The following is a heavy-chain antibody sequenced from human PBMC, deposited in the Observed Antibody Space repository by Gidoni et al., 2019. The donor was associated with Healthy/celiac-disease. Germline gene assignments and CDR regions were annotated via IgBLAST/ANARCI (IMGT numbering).Heavy chain of an antibody. Sequence: EVQLLESGGGLVQPGGSLRLSCEASGFTFSSYAMSWVRQAPGKGLEWVSAIRGSGGSTYYADPVKGRFTISRDNSKNTLYLQMNSLRAEDTAVYYCAKDSRRDIVLMVYAIHFDYWGQGTLVTVSS. CDR1: GFTFSSYA. V-gene: IGHV3-23*01. J-gene: IGHJ4*02. CDR2: IRGSGGST. CDR3: AKDSRRDIVLMVYAIHFDY. D-gene: IGHD2-8*01.